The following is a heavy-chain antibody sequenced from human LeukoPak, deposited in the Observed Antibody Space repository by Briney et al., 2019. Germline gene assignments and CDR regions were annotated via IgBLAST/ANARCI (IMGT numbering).Heavy chain of an antibody. CDR1: GFTFSSYG. D-gene: IGHD3-22*01. Sequence: QPGRSLRLSCAASGFTFSSYGMHWVRQAPGKGLEWVAVIWYDGSNKYYADSVKGRFTISRDNSKNTLYLQMNSLRAEDTAVYYCARGSSGFDYYYMDVWGKGTTVTVSS. CDR3: ARGSSGFDYYYMDV. J-gene: IGHJ6*03. CDR2: IWYDGSNK. V-gene: IGHV3-33*01.